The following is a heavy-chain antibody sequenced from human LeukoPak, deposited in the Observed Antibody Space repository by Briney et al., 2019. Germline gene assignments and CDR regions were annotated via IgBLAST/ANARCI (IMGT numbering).Heavy chain of an antibody. V-gene: IGHV4-59*01. Sequence: SETLSLTCSVSGGPITGYYWTWIRQPPGKGLERIGYNYYSGSTNYNPSLKSRVTISVDTSNNQFSLPLSSVTAADTAVYFCARGLPGYSGGDDAFDVWGQGTLVTVS. CDR1: GGPITGYY. CDR2: NYYSGST. CDR3: ARGLPGYSGGDDAFDV. D-gene: IGHD6-19*01. J-gene: IGHJ3*01.